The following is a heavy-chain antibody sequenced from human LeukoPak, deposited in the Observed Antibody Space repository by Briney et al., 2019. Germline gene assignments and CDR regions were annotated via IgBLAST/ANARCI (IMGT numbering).Heavy chain of an antibody. CDR1: GYTFTDYY. Sequence: ASVKVSCKASGYTFTDYYMHWVRQAPGQGLEWMGWINPNSGGTNYAPKFQGRVTMTRDTSITTAYMEVSRLRSGDTAVYYCARGTLTIFGVVEYWGQGTLVTVSS. J-gene: IGHJ4*02. CDR3: ARGTLTIFGVVEY. D-gene: IGHD3-3*01. V-gene: IGHV1-2*02. CDR2: INPNSGGT.